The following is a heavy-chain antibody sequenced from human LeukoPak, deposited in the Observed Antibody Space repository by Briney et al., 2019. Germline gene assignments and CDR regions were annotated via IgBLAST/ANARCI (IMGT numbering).Heavy chain of an antibody. CDR1: GFTFDDYG. CDR2: ISWDSGNI. Sequence: LAGRSLRLSCAASGFTFDDYGMDWVRQAPGNGLECGSGISWDSGNIGYADSVKGRFTTSRDNAKNTPYPQMNSMRAEDMALYYCGKDRYYDSSGLFDYWGQGTLVTVSS. J-gene: IGHJ4*02. V-gene: IGHV3-9*03. CDR3: GKDRYYDSSGLFDY. D-gene: IGHD3-22*01.